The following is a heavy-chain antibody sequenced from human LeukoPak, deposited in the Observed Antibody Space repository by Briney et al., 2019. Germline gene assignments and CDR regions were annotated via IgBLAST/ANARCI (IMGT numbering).Heavy chain of an antibody. Sequence: GGSLRLSCAASGFTFSNYNMIWVRQAPGKGLEWVSSISSSSSYIYYADSVKGRFTISRDNAKNSLYLQMNSLRAEDTAVYYCARDRYDIVVVPAARGPYGMDVWGQGTTVTVSS. J-gene: IGHJ6*02. CDR3: ARDRYDIVVVPAARGPYGMDV. CDR1: GFTFSNYN. CDR2: ISSSSSYI. D-gene: IGHD2-2*01. V-gene: IGHV3-21*01.